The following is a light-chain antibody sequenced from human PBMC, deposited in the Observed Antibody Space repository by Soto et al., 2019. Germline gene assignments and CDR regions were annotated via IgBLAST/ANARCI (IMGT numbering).Light chain of an antibody. CDR1: QSVSSY. CDR3: QHYKSYPWT. V-gene: IGKV3-11*01. Sequence: EIVLTQSPATLSLSPGERATLSCRASQSVSSYLAWYQQKPGQAPRLLIYDASNRATGIPARFSGSGSGTDFTLTISSLQPDDSATYYCQHYKSYPWTFGQGTKVEIK. CDR2: DAS. J-gene: IGKJ1*01.